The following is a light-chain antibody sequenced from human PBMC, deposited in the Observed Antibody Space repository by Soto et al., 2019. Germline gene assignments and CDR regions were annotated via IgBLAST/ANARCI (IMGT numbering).Light chain of an antibody. CDR3: QQYGNSIT. CDR1: QSVSSNF. Sequence: EIVLTQSPGTLSLSPGERATLSCRASQSVSSNFLAWYQQKAGQAPRLLIYNTFSRATGIPDRFSGSGSGTGFTLTISRLEPEDFAVYYCQQYGNSITFGQGTRLEIK. V-gene: IGKV3-20*01. CDR2: NTF. J-gene: IGKJ5*01.